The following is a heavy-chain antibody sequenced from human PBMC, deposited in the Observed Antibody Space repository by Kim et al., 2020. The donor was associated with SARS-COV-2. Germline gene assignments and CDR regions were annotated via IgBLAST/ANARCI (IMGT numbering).Heavy chain of an antibody. CDR3: SCGTDPAGYYYCLDV. CDR2: INHSGST. CDR1: GGSFSGYY. V-gene: IGHV4-34*01. D-gene: IGHD6-13*01. Sequence: SETLSLTCAVYGGSFSGYYWSWIRHPPGQGLEWVWDINHSGSTSYNPSLKIRITISVYTSKNQFPLKLSSVTAAATAADYCSCGTDPAGYYYCLDVWCLG. J-gene: IGHJ6*02.